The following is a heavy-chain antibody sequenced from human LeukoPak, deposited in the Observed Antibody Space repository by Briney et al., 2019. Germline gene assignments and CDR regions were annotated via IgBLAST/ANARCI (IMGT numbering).Heavy chain of an antibody. CDR3: VRDHYYSMDV. Sequence: GGSLRLSCTVSGFTVSSNSMSWVRQAPGKGLEWVSFIYSDNTHYSDSVKGRFTISRDNSKNTLYLQMNSLRADDTAIYYCVRDHYYSMDVWGKGTTVTVSS. J-gene: IGHJ6*03. CDR1: GFTVSSNS. CDR2: IYSDNT. V-gene: IGHV3-53*01.